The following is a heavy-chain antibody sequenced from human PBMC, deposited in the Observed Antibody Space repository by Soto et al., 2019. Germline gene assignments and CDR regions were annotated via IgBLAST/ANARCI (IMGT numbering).Heavy chain of an antibody. D-gene: IGHD5-12*01. CDR2: IYDSGNT. Sequence: QVQLQESGPGLVKPSETLSLTCFVSGASISSSYWIWIRQPPGKGLEWIGYIYDSGNTNYNPSLKSRVTISVDTSKNQFSLKLSSVTAADTAVYYCARGSGYSGSSYWDHWGQGTLVTVSS. CDR3: ARGSGYSGSSYWDH. J-gene: IGHJ4*02. CDR1: GASISSSY. V-gene: IGHV4-59*01.